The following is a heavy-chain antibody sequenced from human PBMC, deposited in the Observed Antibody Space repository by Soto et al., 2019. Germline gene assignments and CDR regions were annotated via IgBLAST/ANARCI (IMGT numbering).Heavy chain of an antibody. Sequence: DSLTISCAASGFTFVNYAMTWVRQAPGKGLEWVSCISGSGEITYYADSVKGRFTVSRDNSRNTLYLQMNSLRAEDTAVYYCARDGVIVSTIKGYFDYWGQGARVTVSS. D-gene: IGHD5-12*01. CDR3: ARDGVIVSTIKGYFDY. CDR1: GFTFVNYA. J-gene: IGHJ4*02. CDR2: ISGSGEIT. V-gene: IGHV3-23*01.